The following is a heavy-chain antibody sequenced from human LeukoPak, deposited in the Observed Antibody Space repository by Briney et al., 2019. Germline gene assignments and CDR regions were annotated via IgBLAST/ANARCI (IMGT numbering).Heavy chain of an antibody. CDR3: ARSPPSDXYDSSGYWFDY. J-gene: IGHJ4*02. Sequence: ASVKVSCKASGGTFSSYAISWVRQAPGQGLEWMGGIIPIFGTANYAQKFQGRVTITADESTSTAYMELSSLRSEDTAVYYCARSPPSDXYDSSGYWFDYWGQGTLVTVSS. CDR1: GGTFSSYA. CDR2: IIPIFGTA. D-gene: IGHD3-22*01. V-gene: IGHV1-69*13.